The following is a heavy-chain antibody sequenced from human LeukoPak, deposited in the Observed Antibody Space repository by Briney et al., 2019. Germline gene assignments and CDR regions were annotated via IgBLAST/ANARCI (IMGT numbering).Heavy chain of an antibody. CDR2: INPNSGGT. V-gene: IGHV1-2*02. CDR3: ARDPSGSYHYYYFDY. CDR1: GYTFTSYD. Sequence: GASVKVSCKASGYTFTSYDINWVRQATGQGLEWMGWINPNSGGTNYAQKFQERVTMTRDTSISTAYMELSRLRSDDTAVYYCARDPSGSYHYYYFDYWGQGTLVTVSS. D-gene: IGHD1-26*01. J-gene: IGHJ4*02.